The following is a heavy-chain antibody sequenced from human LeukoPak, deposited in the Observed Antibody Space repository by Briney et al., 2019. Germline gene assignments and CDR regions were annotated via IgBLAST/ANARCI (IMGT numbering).Heavy chain of an antibody. V-gene: IGHV3-74*01. CDR1: GFTFSSYW. CDR3: ARAHTGYSSGWDYYYYYYMDV. D-gene: IGHD6-19*01. J-gene: IGHJ6*03. Sequence: GGSLRLSCAASGFTFSSYWMHWVRQAPGKGLVWVSRINSDGSSTSYADSVKGRFTISRDNAKNTLYLQMNSLRAEDPAVYYCARAHTGYSSGWDYYYYYYMDVWGKGTTVTISS. CDR2: INSDGSST.